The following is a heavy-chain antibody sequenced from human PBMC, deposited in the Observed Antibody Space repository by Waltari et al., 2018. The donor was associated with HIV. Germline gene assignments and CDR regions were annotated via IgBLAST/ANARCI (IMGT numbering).Heavy chain of an antibody. Sequence: QVQLQQWGAGLLKPSETLSLTCAVYGGSFSGYYWSWIRKPPGQGLEWIGEINHSGSTNYNPSLKSRVTISVDTSKNQFSLKLSSVTAADTAVYYCARVRRGYSGYDPILYYFDYWGQGTLVTVSS. V-gene: IGHV4-34*01. CDR3: ARVRRGYSGYDPILYYFDY. CDR2: INHSGST. CDR1: GGSFSGYY. J-gene: IGHJ4*02. D-gene: IGHD5-12*01.